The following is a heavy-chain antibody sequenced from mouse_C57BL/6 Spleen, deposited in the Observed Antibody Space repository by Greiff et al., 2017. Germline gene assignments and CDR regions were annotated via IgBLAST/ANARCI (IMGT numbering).Heavy chain of an antibody. V-gene: IGHV1-59*01. D-gene: IGHD1-1*01. Sequence: VQLQQPGAELVRPGTSVKLSCKASGYTFTSYWMHWVKQRPGQGLEWIGVINPSDSYTNYNQKFKGKATLTVDTSSSTAYMQLSSLTSEDSAVYYCATGYYGPATGFAYWGQGTLVTVSA. J-gene: IGHJ3*01. CDR2: INPSDSYT. CDR1: GYTFTSYW. CDR3: ATGYYGPATGFAY.